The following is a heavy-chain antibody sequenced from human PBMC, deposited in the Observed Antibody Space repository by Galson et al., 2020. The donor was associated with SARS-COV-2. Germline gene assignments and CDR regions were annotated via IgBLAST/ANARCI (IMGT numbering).Heavy chain of an antibody. CDR2: THKSGTS. CDR3: AREPLNYSDYSGYPDSHA. CDR1: GDSISSGYYY. V-gene: IGHV4-31*03. D-gene: IGHD3-22*01. Sequence: SETLSLTCTVSGDSISSGYYYWSWIRQHPGKGLEWIGHTHKSGTSYYNPSLKSRLTISVDTSKNQISLRLSSVTAADTAVYYCAREPLNYSDYSGYPDSHAWGQGTLVTVSS. J-gene: IGHJ5*02.